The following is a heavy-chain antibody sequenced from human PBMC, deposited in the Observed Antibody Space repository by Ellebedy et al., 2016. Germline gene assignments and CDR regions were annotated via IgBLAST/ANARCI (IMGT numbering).Heavy chain of an antibody. CDR1: GYTFIGYY. V-gene: IGHV1-2*02. Sequence: ASVKVSXKASGYTFIGYYIHWVRQAPGQGLEWMGWINPNSGGTNYAQKFQGRVTMTRDTSIGTAYMELSRLRSDDTAVYYCARDHSDCSGTSCYSWGQGTLVTVSS. CDR2: INPNSGGT. D-gene: IGHD2-2*02. CDR3: ARDHSDCSGTSCYS. J-gene: IGHJ4*02.